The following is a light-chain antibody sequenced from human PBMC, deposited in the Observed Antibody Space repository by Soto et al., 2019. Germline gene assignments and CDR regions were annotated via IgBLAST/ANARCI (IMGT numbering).Light chain of an antibody. Sequence: TLSLSPGERATLSCRASQSVSSFLAWYQQKPGQAPRLLIYDASNRATGIPARFSGSGSGTDFTLTISSLEPEDFAVYYCHHRSNWPETFGPGTKVDIK. CDR1: QSVSSF. CDR2: DAS. J-gene: IGKJ3*01. V-gene: IGKV3-11*01. CDR3: HHRSNWPET.